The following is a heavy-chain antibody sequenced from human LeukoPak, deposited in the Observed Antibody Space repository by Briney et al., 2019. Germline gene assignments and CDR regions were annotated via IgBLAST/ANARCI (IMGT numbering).Heavy chain of an antibody. J-gene: IGHJ4*02. D-gene: IGHD2-8*01. CDR1: GFTFTSYA. CDR2: ISGSGGDT. V-gene: IGHV3-23*01. Sequence: GGSLRLSCAASGFTFTSYAMSWVRQAPGKGLEWVSAISGSGGDTYYADSVKGRFTISRNNAKNTLFLQMNSLRAEDTAVYYCAARYCSNGVCHFYWGQGTLVTVSS. CDR3: AARYCSNGVCHFY.